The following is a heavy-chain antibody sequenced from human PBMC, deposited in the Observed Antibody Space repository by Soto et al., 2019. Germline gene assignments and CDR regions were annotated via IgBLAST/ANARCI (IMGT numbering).Heavy chain of an antibody. CDR1: GGTFSRYT. CDR3: ARDSGPVRRVPYFDY. V-gene: IGHV1-69*08. Sequence: QVQLVQSGAEVKKPGSSVKVSCKASGGTFSRYTISWVLQAPGQGLEWMGSIIPILGIANYAQKFQGRVTITADKSTSTAYMEVSSLRSEDTAVYYCARDSGPVRRVPYFDYGGQGTLVTVSS. D-gene: IGHD2-2*01. CDR2: IIPILGIA. J-gene: IGHJ4*02.